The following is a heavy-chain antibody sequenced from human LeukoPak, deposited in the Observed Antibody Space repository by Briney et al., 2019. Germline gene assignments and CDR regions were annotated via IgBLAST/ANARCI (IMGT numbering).Heavy chain of an antibody. CDR1: GFTFSSYS. CDR3: ARGALFWSAKNWFDP. J-gene: IGHJ5*02. D-gene: IGHD3-3*01. CDR2: ISSSSSYI. V-gene: IGHV3-21*01. Sequence: GGSLRLSCAASGFTFSSYSMNWVRQAPGKGLEWGSSISSSSSYIYYADSVKGRFTISRDNAKNALYLQMNSLRAEDTAVYYCARGALFWSAKNWFDPWGQGTLVTVSS.